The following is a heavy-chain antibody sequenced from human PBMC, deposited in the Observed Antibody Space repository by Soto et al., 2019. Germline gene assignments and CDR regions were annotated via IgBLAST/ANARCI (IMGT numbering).Heavy chain of an antibody. D-gene: IGHD3-3*01. Sequence: ASVKVSCKASGYTFTSYGISWVRQAPGQGLEWMGWISAYNGNTNYAQKLQGRVTMTTDTSTSTAYMELRSLRSDDTAVYYCARDTAHTYYDFWSGYQGSYGMDVWGQGTTATVSS. CDR2: ISAYNGNT. CDR3: ARDTAHTYYDFWSGYQGSYGMDV. CDR1: GYTFTSYG. V-gene: IGHV1-18*01. J-gene: IGHJ6*02.